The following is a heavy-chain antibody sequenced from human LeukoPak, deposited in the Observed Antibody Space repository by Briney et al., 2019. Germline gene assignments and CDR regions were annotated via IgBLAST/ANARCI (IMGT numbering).Heavy chain of an antibody. CDR2: ISSSSSYT. D-gene: IGHD1-7*01. CDR1: GFTFSSYS. V-gene: IGHV3-21*01. Sequence: GGSLRLSCAASGFTFSSYSMNWVRQAPGNGLEWVSSISSSSSYTYYADSVKGRFTISRDNAKNSLYLQMNSLRAEDTAVYYCARAVGAWNYDAFDIWGQGTMVTVSS. CDR3: ARAVGAWNYDAFDI. J-gene: IGHJ3*02.